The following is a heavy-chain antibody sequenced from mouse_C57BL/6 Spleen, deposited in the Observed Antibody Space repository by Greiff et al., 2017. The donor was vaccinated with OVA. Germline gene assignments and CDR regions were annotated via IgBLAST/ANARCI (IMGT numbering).Heavy chain of an antibody. CDR2: IYPRSGNT. J-gene: IGHJ3*01. D-gene: IGHD1-1*01. CDR3: ARYYGSSPWFAY. Sequence: VRLQQSGAELARPGASVTLSCKASGYTFTSYGISWVKQRTGQGLEWIGEIYPRSGNTYYKEKLKGKATLTADKSSSTAFMGLRCLTSEDSAVYFGARYYGSSPWFAYWGQGTLVTVSA. CDR1: GYTFTSYG. V-gene: IGHV1-81*01.